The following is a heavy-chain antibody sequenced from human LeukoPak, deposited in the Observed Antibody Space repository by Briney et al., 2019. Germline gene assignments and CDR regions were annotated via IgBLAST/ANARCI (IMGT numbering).Heavy chain of an antibody. CDR2: IKQDESEK. Sequence: GGSLRLSCAASGFTFSSYWMTWVRQPPGKGPEWVANIKQDESEKYYADSVKGRFTISRDNSKNTLYLQMNSLRAEDTAVYYCAKSGAVAGTFDYWGQGTLVTVSS. V-gene: IGHV3-7*01. D-gene: IGHD6-19*01. CDR3: AKSGAVAGTFDY. J-gene: IGHJ4*02. CDR1: GFTFSSYW.